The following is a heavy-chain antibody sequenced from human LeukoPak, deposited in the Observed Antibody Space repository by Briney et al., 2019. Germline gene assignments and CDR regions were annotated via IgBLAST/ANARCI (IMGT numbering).Heavy chain of an antibody. CDR2: ISAYNGNT. Sequence: ASVKVSCKASGYTFPSYGISWVRQAPGQGLEWMGWISAYNGNTKYAQKLQGRVTMTTDISTSTAYMELRSLRSDDTAVFYCARDPGVSGGPYYFDYWGQGTLVTVSS. V-gene: IGHV1-18*01. CDR1: GYTFPSYG. J-gene: IGHJ4*02. CDR3: ARDPGVSGGPYYFDY. D-gene: IGHD4-23*01.